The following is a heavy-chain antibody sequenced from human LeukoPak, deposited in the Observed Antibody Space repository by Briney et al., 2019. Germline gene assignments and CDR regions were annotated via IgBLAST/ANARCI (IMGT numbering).Heavy chain of an antibody. Sequence: GGSLRLSCAASGFTFSGYSMNWVSQAPGKGLDWVSYITSSSSAIYYADSVKGRFTISRDNARNSLYLQMNSLRAEDTAVYYCARVRGSYHFDYWGQGTLVTVSS. J-gene: IGHJ4*02. CDR3: ARVRGSYHFDY. CDR1: GFTFSGYS. D-gene: IGHD1-26*01. CDR2: ITSSSSAI. V-gene: IGHV3-48*01.